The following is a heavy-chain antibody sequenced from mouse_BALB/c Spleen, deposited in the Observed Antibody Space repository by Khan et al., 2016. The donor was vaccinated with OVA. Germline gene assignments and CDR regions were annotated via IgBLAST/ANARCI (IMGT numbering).Heavy chain of an antibody. CDR2: INPTSGYT. J-gene: IGHJ2*01. CDR1: GYTFTTYW. V-gene: IGHV1-7*01. Sequence: QVQLQQSGAELAKPGASVKMSCKASGYTFTTYWMHWVKQRPGQGLEWIGYINPTSGYTDYNEKFKDRATLSEDKSSSTAYMQLSSLTSEDSAVYYCTRDRIDYWGQGTTLTVSS. CDR3: TRDRIDY.